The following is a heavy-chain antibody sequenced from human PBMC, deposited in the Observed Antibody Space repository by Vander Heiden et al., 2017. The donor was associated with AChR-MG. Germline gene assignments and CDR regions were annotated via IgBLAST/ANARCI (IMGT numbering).Heavy chain of an antibody. J-gene: IGHJ4*02. CDR1: GFTFSSYA. CDR2: ISGSGGST. Sequence: EVQLLESGGGSVQPGGSLRLSCAASGFTFSSYAMSWVRQAPGKGLEWVSAISGSGGSTYYADSVKGRFTISRDNSKNTLYLQMNSLRAEDTAVYYCAKDPAASYYDILTGYIDYWGQGTLVTVSS. CDR3: AKDPAASYYDILTGYIDY. V-gene: IGHV3-23*01. D-gene: IGHD3-9*01.